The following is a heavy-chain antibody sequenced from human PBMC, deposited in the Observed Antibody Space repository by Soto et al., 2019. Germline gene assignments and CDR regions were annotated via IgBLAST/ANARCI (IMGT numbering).Heavy chain of an antibody. CDR1: GGTFSSSA. Sequence: GASVKVSCKASGGTFSSSAINWVRPAPGQRLELMGGIIPIFGTANYAQKFQGRVTITADESTSTAYMELSSLRSEDTAVYYCARDLTTVVSLYYFYGMDVRGQGTTVTVAS. D-gene: IGHD4-17*01. J-gene: IGHJ6*02. CDR3: ARDLTTVVSLYYFYGMDV. CDR2: IIPIFGTA. V-gene: IGHV1-69*13.